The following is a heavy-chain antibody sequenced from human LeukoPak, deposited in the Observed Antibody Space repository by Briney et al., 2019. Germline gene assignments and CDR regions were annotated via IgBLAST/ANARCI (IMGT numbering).Heavy chain of an antibody. D-gene: IGHD2-15*01. CDR3: ARDLGCSGGSCWDV. Sequence: ASVKVSCKASGGTFSSYAISWVRQAPGQGLEWMGGIIPIFGTANYAQKFQGRATITADKSTSTAYMELSSLRSEDTAVYYCARDLGCSGGSCWDVWGKGTTVTVSS. J-gene: IGHJ6*04. CDR1: GGTFSSYA. CDR2: IIPIFGTA. V-gene: IGHV1-69*06.